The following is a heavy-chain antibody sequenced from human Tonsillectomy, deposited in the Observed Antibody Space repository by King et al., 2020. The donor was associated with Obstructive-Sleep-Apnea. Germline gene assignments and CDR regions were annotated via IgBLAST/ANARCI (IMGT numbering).Heavy chain of an antibody. J-gene: IGHJ4*02. CDR1: GFTFSSYW. CDR2: IKQDGSEK. V-gene: IGHV3-7*01. D-gene: IGHD3-10*01. CDR3: ARILLYYYGLPDY. Sequence: VQLVESGGGLVQPGGSLRLSCAASGFTFSSYWMSWVRQAPGKGLEWVANIKQDGSEKYYLDSVKGRFTISRDNAKNSLYLQMNSLRAEDTAVYYCARILLYYYGLPDYWGQGTLVTVSS.